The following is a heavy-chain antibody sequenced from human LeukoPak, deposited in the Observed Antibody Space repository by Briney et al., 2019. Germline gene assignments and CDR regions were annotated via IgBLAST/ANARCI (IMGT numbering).Heavy chain of an antibody. D-gene: IGHD3-9*01. Sequence: PGRSLRLSCAASGFTFSRYAMHWVRQAPGKGLEWVTIISFDGSNKYYADSVKGRFTISRDNSKNTVYLHMNSLRAEDTAVYYCARGDDILTDWGQGTLVTVSS. V-gene: IGHV3-30*14. CDR3: ARGDDILTD. CDR2: ISFDGSNK. CDR1: GFTFSRYA. J-gene: IGHJ4*02.